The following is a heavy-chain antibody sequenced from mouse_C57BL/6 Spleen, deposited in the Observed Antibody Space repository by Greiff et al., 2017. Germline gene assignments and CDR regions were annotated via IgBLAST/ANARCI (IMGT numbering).Heavy chain of an antibody. D-gene: IGHD2-1*01. J-gene: IGHJ1*03. CDR3: ARVGAYGTRPFDV. CDR1: GYAFSSSW. CDR2: IYPGDGDT. V-gene: IGHV1-82*01. Sequence: QVQLQQSGPELVKPGASVKISCKASGYAFSSSWMNWVKQRPGKGLEWIGRIYPGDGDTNYNGKFKGKATLTADKSSSTAYMQLSSLTSEDSAVYFCARVGAYGTRPFDVWGTGTTVTVSS.